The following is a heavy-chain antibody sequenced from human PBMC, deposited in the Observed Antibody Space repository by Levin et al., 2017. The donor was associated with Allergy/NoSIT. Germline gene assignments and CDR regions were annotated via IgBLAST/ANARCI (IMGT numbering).Heavy chain of an antibody. CDR2: IYTSGST. Sequence: SETLSLTCTVSGGSISSGSYYWSWIRQPAGKGLEWIGRIYTSGSTNYNPSLKSRVTISVDTSKNQFSLKLSSVTAADTAVYYCARGNGSGSYWANYYYYYMDVWGKGTTVTVSS. D-gene: IGHD3-10*01. V-gene: IGHV4-61*02. CDR1: GGSISSGSYY. J-gene: IGHJ6*03. CDR3: ARGNGSGSYWANYYYYYMDV.